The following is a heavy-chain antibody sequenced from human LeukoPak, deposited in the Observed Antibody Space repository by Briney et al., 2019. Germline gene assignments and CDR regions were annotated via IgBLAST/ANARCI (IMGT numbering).Heavy chain of an antibody. D-gene: IGHD3-10*01. CDR2: MNPNSGNT. V-gene: IGHV1-8*01. CDR3: ARVGRVWFEELFIDC. J-gene: IGHJ4*02. CDR1: GYTFTSYD. Sequence: ASVKVSCKASGYTFTSYDINWVRQATGQGLEWMGWMNPNSGNTGYAQKFQGRVTMTRNTSISTAYMELSSLRSEDTAVYYCARVGRVWFEELFIDCWGQGTLVTVSS.